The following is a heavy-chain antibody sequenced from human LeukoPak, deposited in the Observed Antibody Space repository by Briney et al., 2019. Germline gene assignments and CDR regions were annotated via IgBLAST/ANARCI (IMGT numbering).Heavy chain of an antibody. Sequence: GGSLRLSCAASGFTFSSYGMSWVRQAPGKGLEWASAISGSGGGTYYADSVKGRFTISRDISKNTLYLQMNSLRAEDTAVYYCARFALKTPPTDWGQGTLVTVSS. CDR1: GFTFSSYG. V-gene: IGHV3-23*01. CDR3: ARFALKTPPTD. CDR2: ISGSGGGT. J-gene: IGHJ4*02.